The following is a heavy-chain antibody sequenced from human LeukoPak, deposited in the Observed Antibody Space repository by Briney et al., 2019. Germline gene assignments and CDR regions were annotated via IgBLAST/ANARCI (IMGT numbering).Heavy chain of an antibody. J-gene: IGHJ4*02. CDR3: ARDQGSYGYCFDS. CDR2: IYTSGST. D-gene: IGHD1-26*01. V-gene: IGHV4-4*07. CDR1: GGSISGYY. Sequence: SETLSLTCTVSGGSISGYYWSWIRQPAGKGLEWIGGIYTSGSTSYNPSIKSRFTMSVDTTKIQLSLKLSSVTAADAAVDYWARDQGSYGYCFDSWGQGTLVTVSS.